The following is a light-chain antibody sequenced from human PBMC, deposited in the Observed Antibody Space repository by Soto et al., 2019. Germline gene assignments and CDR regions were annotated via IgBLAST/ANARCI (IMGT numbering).Light chain of an antibody. CDR2: DVN. J-gene: IGLJ2*01. V-gene: IGLV2-14*01. CDR3: SSYTTSNTLVI. CDR1: SSDVGGYDL. Sequence: QSVLTQPASVSGSPGQSITISCIGSSSDVGGYDLVSWYQQHPGKAPKLMIYDVNNRPSGVSNRFSGSKSGNTASLTISGLQAEDEADYYCSSYTTSNTLVIFGGGTKLTVL.